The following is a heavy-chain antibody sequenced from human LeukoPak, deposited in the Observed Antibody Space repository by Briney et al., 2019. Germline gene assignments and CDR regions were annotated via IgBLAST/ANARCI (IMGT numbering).Heavy chain of an antibody. J-gene: IGHJ4*02. D-gene: IGHD5-12*01. CDR3: ARAGGYASSWAY. Sequence: GGSLRLSCAASGFTFSSYWMSWVRQAPGKGLEWVANIKQDGSEKNYVDSVKGRFTISRVNAKNSLDLQMNSLRAEDTAVYYCARAGGYASSWAYWGQGTLVTVSS. CDR1: GFTFSSYW. CDR2: IKQDGSEK. V-gene: IGHV3-7*01.